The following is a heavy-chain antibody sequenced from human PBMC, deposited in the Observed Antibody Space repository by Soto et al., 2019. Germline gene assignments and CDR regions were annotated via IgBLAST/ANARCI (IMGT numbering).Heavy chain of an antibody. CDR3: VKDGSSGWPYYYGMDV. D-gene: IGHD6-19*01. J-gene: IGHJ6*02. Sequence: PGGSLRLSXAASGFTFSSYGMHWVRQAPGKGLEWVAVISYDGSNKYYADSVKGRFTISRDNSKNTLYLQMSSLRAEDTAVYYCVKDGSSGWPYYYGMDVWGQGTTVTVSS. CDR1: GFTFSSYG. CDR2: ISYDGSNK. V-gene: IGHV3-30*18.